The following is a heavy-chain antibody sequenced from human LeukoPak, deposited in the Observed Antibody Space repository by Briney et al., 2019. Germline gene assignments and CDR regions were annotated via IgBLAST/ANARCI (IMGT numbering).Heavy chain of an antibody. D-gene: IGHD3-10*01. J-gene: IGHJ4*02. CDR3: ARLVPYDYYGSGSYFDY. Sequence: PSETLSLTCTVSGGSISSYYWSWIRQPPGKGLEWIAYISDIGSINYNPSLRSRVTISVDTSKNQFSLKLSSVTAADTAVYYCARLVPYDYYGSGSYFDYWGQGTLVTVSS. CDR1: GGSISSYY. CDR2: ISDIGSI. V-gene: IGHV4-59*08.